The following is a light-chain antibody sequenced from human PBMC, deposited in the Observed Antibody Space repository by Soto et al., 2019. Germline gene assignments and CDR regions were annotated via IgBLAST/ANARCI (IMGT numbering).Light chain of an antibody. CDR2: KAS. CDR1: QTISSW. Sequence: DIQMTQSPSTLSGSVGDRVTIPCRASQTISSWLAWYQQKPGKAPKLLIYKASTLKSGVPSRFSGSGSGTEFTLTISDLQPDDFATYYCQQYDTYSRTFGQGTKVDI. CDR3: QQYDTYSRT. J-gene: IGKJ1*01. V-gene: IGKV1-5*03.